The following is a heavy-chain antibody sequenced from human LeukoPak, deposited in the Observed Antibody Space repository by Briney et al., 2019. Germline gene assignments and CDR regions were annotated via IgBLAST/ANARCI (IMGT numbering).Heavy chain of an antibody. Sequence: KTGGSLRLSCAASGFTFSSYAMSWVRLAPGKGLEWVSLISSDTSYIHYADSVKGRFTISRDNAKNSVFLQMNSLRAEDTAVYYCARDTSTVTNREFDYWGQGTLVTVSS. CDR3: ARDTSTVTNREFDY. J-gene: IGHJ4*02. CDR1: GFTFSSYA. D-gene: IGHD4-17*01. V-gene: IGHV3-21*01. CDR2: ISSDTSYI.